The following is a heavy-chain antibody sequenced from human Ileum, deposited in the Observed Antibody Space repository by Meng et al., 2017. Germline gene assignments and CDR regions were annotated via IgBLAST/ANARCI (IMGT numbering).Heavy chain of an antibody. V-gene: IGHV3-74*01. CDR1: GVPFSSDW. J-gene: IGHJ3*02. CDR2: INNDGSDT. CDR3: AELTSSVFDI. D-gene: IGHD3-22*01. Sequence: LGEPGGSVDPPEGTPGLACRASGVPFSSDWMRWVRQAQGKGLVWVSGINNDGSDTNYADSVQGRFTISRDNANNTLYLQMNSLRAEDTAVYYCAELTSSVFDIWGQGTVVTVSS.